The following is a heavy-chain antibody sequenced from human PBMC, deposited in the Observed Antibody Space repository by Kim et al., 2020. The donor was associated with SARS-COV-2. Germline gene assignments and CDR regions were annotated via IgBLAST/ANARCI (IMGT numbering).Heavy chain of an antibody. Sequence: SETLSLTCAVYGGSFSGYYWSWIRQPPGKGLEWIGEINHSGSTNYNPSLKSRVTISVDTSKNQFSLKLSSVTAADTAVYYCARVVAAAGTNWFDPWGQGTLVTVSS. D-gene: IGHD6-13*01. CDR2: INHSGST. V-gene: IGHV4-34*01. J-gene: IGHJ5*02. CDR1: GGSFSGYY. CDR3: ARVVAAAGTNWFDP.